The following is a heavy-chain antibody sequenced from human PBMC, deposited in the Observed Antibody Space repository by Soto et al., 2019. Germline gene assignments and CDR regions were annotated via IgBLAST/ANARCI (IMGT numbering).Heavy chain of an antibody. CDR1: GFTFSSYA. Sequence: QVQLVESGGGVVQPGRSLRLSCAASGFTFSSYAMHWVRQAPGKGLEWVAVISYDGSNKYYADSVKGRFTISRDNSKNTLYLQMNSLRAEDTAVYYCARDQDSSGFRFFDYWGQGTLVTVSS. CDR2: ISYDGSNK. D-gene: IGHD6-19*01. CDR3: ARDQDSSGFRFFDY. V-gene: IGHV3-30-3*01. J-gene: IGHJ4*02.